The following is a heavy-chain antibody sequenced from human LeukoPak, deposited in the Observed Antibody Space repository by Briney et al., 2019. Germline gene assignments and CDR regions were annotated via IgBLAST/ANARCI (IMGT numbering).Heavy chain of an antibody. CDR2: ISGSGAST. V-gene: IGHV3-23*01. J-gene: IGHJ4*02. Sequence: GSLRLSCAASGFTFSNYVMSWVRQAPGRGLEWLSAISGSGASTYNADSVKGRFTISRDNSKNTLHLQINSLRAEDTAVYYCARQLGYCSDGSCYFDFWGQGTLVTVSS. CDR1: GFTFSNYV. CDR3: ARQLGYCSDGSCYFDF. D-gene: IGHD2-15*01.